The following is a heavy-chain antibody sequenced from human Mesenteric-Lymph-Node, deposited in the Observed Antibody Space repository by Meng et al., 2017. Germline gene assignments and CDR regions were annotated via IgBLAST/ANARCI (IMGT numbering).Heavy chain of an antibody. CDR3: AREGTMVTGNWFDP. CDR1: GRTFNSYA. Sequence: QGEVVSCGAEVKKPWSSVKVSFNASGRTFNSYAISWVRQAPGQGLEWMGGIIPIFGTANYAQKFQGRVTITADKSTSTAYMELSSLRSEDTAVYYCAREGTMVTGNWFDPWGQGTLVTVSS. V-gene: IGHV1-69*06. CDR2: IIPIFGTA. D-gene: IGHD3-10*01. J-gene: IGHJ5*02.